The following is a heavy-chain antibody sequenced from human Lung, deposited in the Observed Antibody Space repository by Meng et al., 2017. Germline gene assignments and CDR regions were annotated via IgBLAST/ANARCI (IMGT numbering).Heavy chain of an antibody. CDR3: ARGPTTMAHDFDY. J-gene: IGHJ4*02. CDR2: INHSGST. CDR1: GGSFSDYY. V-gene: IGHV4-34*01. D-gene: IGHD4-11*01. Sequence: QVQLKRWGAGLLKPSETRSLTCVVSGGSFSDYYWSWIRQPPGKGLEWIGEINHSGSTNYNPSLESRATISVDTSQNNLSLKLSSVTAADSAVYYCARGPTTMAHDFDYWGQGTLVTVSS.